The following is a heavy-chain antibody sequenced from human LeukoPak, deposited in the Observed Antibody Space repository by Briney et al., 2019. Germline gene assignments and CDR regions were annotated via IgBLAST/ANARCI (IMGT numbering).Heavy chain of an antibody. CDR2: VNPNSAGT. J-gene: IGHJ4*02. Sequence: ASVKVSCKASGYTFTGYYMHWVRQAPGQGLEWMGWVNPNSAGTNYAQKFQGRVTMTRDTSISTAYMELSRLRSDDTAVYYCARARGYYDSSGYPYYFDYWGPGTLVTASS. CDR1: GYTFTGYY. CDR3: ARARGYYDSSGYPYYFDY. D-gene: IGHD3-22*01. V-gene: IGHV1-2*02.